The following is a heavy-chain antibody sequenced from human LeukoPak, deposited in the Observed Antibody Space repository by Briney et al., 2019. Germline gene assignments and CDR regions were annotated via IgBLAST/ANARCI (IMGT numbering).Heavy chain of an antibody. D-gene: IGHD3-22*01. CDR2: IRYNGNNQ. V-gene: IGHV3-30*02. Sequence: PGGSLRLSCAASGFTFNNYGMHWVRQAPGKGLEWVAFIRYNGNNQYYADSVKGRFTISRDNSKNTLYLQMNSLRAEDTAVYYCAKDGGGYYPYYYYYMDVWGKGTTVTISS. CDR1: GFTFNNYG. CDR3: AKDGGGYYPYYYYYMDV. J-gene: IGHJ6*03.